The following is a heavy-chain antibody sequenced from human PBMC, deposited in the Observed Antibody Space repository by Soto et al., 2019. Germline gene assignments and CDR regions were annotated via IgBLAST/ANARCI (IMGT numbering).Heavy chain of an antibody. D-gene: IGHD4-4*01. CDR3: TRNASNYDVYYYYYGMDV. CDR2: IYPGDSDT. CDR1: GYSFSNYW. J-gene: IGHJ6*02. V-gene: IGHV5-51*01. Sequence: PGASLKISCKGSGYSFSNYWIHWVRQMPGKGLELMGIIYPGDSDTRYSPSFQGQVTISADKSTSTAYLQWSSLKALDTAMYYCTRNASNYDVYYYYYGMDVWGQGTTVTVSS.